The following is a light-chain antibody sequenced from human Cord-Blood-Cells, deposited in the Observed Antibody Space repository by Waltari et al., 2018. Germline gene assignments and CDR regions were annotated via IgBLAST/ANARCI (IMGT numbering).Light chain of an antibody. Sequence: QSALTQPPSASGSPGQPVTISCPGTSSDVGGYNYVSWYQQHHGKAPKLMIYEVSKRPSGVPDRFSGSKSGNTASLTVSGLQAEDEADYYCSSYAGSNNFVVFGGGTKLTVL. V-gene: IGLV2-8*01. CDR1: SSDVGGYNY. J-gene: IGLJ2*01. CDR3: SSYAGSNNFVV. CDR2: EVS.